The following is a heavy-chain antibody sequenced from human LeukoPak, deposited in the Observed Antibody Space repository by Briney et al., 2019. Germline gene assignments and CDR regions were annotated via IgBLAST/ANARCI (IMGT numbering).Heavy chain of an antibody. CDR3: AEVRPREYYFDY. V-gene: IGHV3-66*01. D-gene: IGHD1-1*01. Sequence: GGSLRLSCAASEFSVGSNYMTWVRQAPGKGLEWVSLIYSGGSTYYADSVKGRFTISRDNSKNTLYLQMNSLRAEDTAVYYCAEVRPREYYFDYWGQGTPVTVSS. J-gene: IGHJ4*02. CDR1: EFSVGSNY. CDR2: IYSGGST.